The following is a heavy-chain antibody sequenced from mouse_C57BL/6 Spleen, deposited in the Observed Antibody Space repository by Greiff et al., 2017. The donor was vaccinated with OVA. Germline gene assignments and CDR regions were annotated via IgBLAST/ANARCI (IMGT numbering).Heavy chain of an antibody. J-gene: IGHJ3*01. Sequence: EVHLVESGGGLVKPGGSLKLSCAASGFTFSDYGMHWVRQAPEKGLEWVAYISSGSSTIYYADTVKGRFTISRDNAKNTLFLQMTSLRSEDTAMYYCARHLYDGYYGVAYWGQGTLVTVSA. CDR1: GFTFSDYG. CDR2: ISSGSSTI. V-gene: IGHV5-17*01. D-gene: IGHD2-3*01. CDR3: ARHLYDGYYGVAY.